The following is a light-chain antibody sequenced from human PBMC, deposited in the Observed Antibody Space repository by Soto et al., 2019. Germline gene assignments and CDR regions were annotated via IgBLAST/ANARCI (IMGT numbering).Light chain of an antibody. CDR1: SSDVGGSNY. CDR2: DVG. J-gene: IGLJ2*01. Sequence: QSALTQPAAVSGSPGQSIPISCTGTSSDVGGSNYVSWYQQHPVKAPTLMIYDVGNRHSGVSKRFSGSKSGNTASLTISGIPAEDEADYYCRSSTSRSTHVVFGGGTKRNVL. V-gene: IGLV2-14*01. CDR3: RSSTSRSTHVV.